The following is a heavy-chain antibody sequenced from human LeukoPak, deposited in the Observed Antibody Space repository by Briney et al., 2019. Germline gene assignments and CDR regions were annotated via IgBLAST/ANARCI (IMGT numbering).Heavy chain of an antibody. V-gene: IGHV1-3*01. D-gene: IGHD2-15*01. CDR3: ARRRGTSGSNRGFYYYYYMDV. CDR2: MNGGNGNT. Sequence: GALRKPSCTAAGSIFTPSAIHWSRQAPGQRPEGMGRMNGGNGNTKYSPTFQGRITLISDSSADTAYMELSSLRHDDLAVYYCARRRGTSGSNRGFYYYYYMDVWGKGATVSV. CDR1: GSIFTPSA. J-gene: IGHJ6*03.